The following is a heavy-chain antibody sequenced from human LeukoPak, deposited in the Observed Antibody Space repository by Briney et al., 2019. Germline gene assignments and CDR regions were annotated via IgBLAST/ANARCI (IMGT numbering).Heavy chain of an antibody. D-gene: IGHD3-22*01. J-gene: IGHJ4*02. CDR2: VYSSVFG. V-gene: IGHV4-4*07. Sequence: SETLSLTCTVSGGSITGYYWNWIRQPAGQGLEWLGRVYSSVFGNHNPSLTSRVTMSVDTSKNQFSLKLTSLTAADTAVYYCAREEFLHEIDSSGYFVYWGQGTLVTASS. CDR3: AREEFLHEIDSSGYFVY. CDR1: GGSITGYY.